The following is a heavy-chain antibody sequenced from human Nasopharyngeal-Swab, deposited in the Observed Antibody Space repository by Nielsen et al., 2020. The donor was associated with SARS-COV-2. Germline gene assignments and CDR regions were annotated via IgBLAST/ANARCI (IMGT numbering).Heavy chain of an antibody. CDR3: ARGAGRWETSGSYPWWGDYYYYGMDV. D-gene: IGHD1-26*01. V-gene: IGHV4-59*01. Sequence: WIRQPPGKGLEWIGYIYYSGSTNYNPSLKSRVTISVDTSKNQFSLKLSSVTAADTAVYYCARGAGRWETSGSYPWWGDYYYYGMDVWGQGTTVTVS. CDR2: IYYSGST. J-gene: IGHJ6*02.